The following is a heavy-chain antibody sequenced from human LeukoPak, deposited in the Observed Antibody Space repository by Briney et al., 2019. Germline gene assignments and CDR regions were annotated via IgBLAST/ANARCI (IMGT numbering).Heavy chain of an antibody. J-gene: IGHJ3*02. Sequence: SVKVSCKASGGTFSSYAISWVRQAPGQGLEWMGGIIPIFGTANYAQKFQGRVTITADESTSTAYMELSSLRSEDTAVYYCARAKNWNDGEAFDIWGQGTMDTVSS. CDR2: IIPIFGTA. CDR1: GGTFSSYA. CDR3: ARAKNWNDGEAFDI. V-gene: IGHV1-69*13. D-gene: IGHD1-1*01.